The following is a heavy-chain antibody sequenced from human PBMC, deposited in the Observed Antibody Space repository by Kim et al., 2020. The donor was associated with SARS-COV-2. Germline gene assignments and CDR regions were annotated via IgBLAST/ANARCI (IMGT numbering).Heavy chain of an antibody. CDR3: ARDKEPAATCYGMDV. Sequence: KFQGRVTITRDTSASTAYMELSSLRSEDTAVYYCARDKEPAATCYGMDVWGQGTTVTVSS. D-gene: IGHD2-2*01. V-gene: IGHV1-3*01. J-gene: IGHJ6*02.